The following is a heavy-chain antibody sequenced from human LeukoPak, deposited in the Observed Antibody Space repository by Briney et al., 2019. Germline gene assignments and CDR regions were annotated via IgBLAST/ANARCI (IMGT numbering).Heavy chain of an antibody. CDR3: ARSSGHTSDY. V-gene: IGHV3-7*01. Sequence: GGSLRLSCAASGFTFSSYSMNWVRQAPGKGLEWVANIKQDGSETYYMDSVKGRFTISRDNAKNSLYLQMNSLRVEDTAIYYCARSSGHTSDYWGQGTLVTVSS. CDR2: IKQDGSET. J-gene: IGHJ4*02. CDR1: GFTFSSYS.